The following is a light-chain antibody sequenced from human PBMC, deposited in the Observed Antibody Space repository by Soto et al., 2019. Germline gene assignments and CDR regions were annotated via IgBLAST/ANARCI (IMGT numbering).Light chain of an antibody. Sequence: EIVMTQSPATLSVSPGEGATLSCRASQSVGINLAWYQQKPGQAPRVVVYGASTRATGIPARFSGSGSGTEFTLTISGLQSEDFAVYYCQQYGGSPQTFGQGTKVDIK. CDR1: QSVGIN. CDR2: GAS. CDR3: QQYGGSPQT. J-gene: IGKJ1*01. V-gene: IGKV3-15*01.